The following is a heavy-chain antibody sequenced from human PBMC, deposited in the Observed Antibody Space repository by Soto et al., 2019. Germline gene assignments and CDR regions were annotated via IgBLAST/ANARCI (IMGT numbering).Heavy chain of an antibody. CDR2: ISYDGSNK. Sequence: GGSLRPFCPASGFTLITYAMHWGRRAPGKGLEWVEVISYDGSNKYYADSVKGRFTISRDNSKNTLYLQMNSLRAEDTAVYYYARARIAVAGPFNYWGQGTLVT. J-gene: IGHJ4*02. V-gene: IGHV3-30-3*01. CDR1: GFTLITYA. D-gene: IGHD6-19*01. CDR3: ARARIAVAGPFNY.